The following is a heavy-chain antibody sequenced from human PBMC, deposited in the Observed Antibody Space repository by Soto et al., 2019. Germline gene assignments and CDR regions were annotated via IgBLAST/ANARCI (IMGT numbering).Heavy chain of an antibody. CDR1: GFTFSSYW. CDR3: ARVVLDFWSGNSNWFDP. Sequence: GGSLRLSCAASGFTFSSYWMSWVRQAPGKGLEWVANIKKAGSEKYYVDPVKGRFTISRDNAKNSLYLQMNSLRAEDTAVYYCARVVLDFWSGNSNWFDPWGQGTLVTVSS. J-gene: IGHJ5*02. D-gene: IGHD3-3*01. V-gene: IGHV3-7*01. CDR2: IKKAGSEK.